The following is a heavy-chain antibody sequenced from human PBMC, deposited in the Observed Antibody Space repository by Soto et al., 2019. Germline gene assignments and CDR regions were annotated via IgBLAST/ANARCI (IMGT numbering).Heavy chain of an antibody. CDR1: GYTFTSYA. CDR3: ARDSESDRYGGYEYAYYYGMDV. V-gene: IGHV1-3*01. Sequence: VASVKVSCKASGYTFTSYAMHWVRQAPGQRLEWMGWINAGNGNTKYSQKFQGRVTITRDTSASTAYMELSSLRSEDTAVYYCARDSESDRYGGYEYAYYYGMDVWGQGTTVTVSS. D-gene: IGHD5-12*01. CDR2: INAGNGNT. J-gene: IGHJ6*02.